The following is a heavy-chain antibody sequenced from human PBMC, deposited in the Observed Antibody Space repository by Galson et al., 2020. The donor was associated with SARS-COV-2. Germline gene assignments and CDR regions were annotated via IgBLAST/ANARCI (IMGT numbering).Heavy chain of an antibody. V-gene: IGHV3-33*01. CDR1: GFTFSSYG. J-gene: IGHJ4*02. CDR2: IWYDGSNK. CDR3: ARDPRVAARPYYFDY. D-gene: IGHD6-6*01. Sequence: GESLKISCAASGFTFSSYGMHWVRPAPGKGLEWVAVIWYDGSNKYYADSVKGRFTISRDNSKNTLYLQMNSLRAEDTAVYYCARDPRVAARPYYFDYWGQGTLVTVSS.